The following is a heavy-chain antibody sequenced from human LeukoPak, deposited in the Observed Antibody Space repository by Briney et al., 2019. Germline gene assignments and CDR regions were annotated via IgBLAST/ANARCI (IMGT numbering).Heavy chain of an antibody. V-gene: IGHV3-48*04. Sequence: AGGSLRLSCAASGFTFSIYNMIWVRQAPGKGLECVAFISSGSDTAFHADSVKGRFTISSDNAKNSLFLQMSSLSADDTAVYYCRRERNFYYMDVWGKGTTVTVSS. CDR1: GFTFSIYN. CDR3: RRERNFYYMDV. CDR2: ISSGSDTA. J-gene: IGHJ6*03.